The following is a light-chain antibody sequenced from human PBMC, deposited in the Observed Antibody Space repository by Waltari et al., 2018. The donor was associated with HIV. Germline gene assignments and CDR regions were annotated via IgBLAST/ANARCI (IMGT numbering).Light chain of an antibody. J-gene: IGLJ3*02. CDR2: GKN. CDR3: NSRDSSGNHAEV. V-gene: IGLV3-19*01. Sequence: SSELTQDPAVSVALGQTVRITCQGDSLRSYYASWYQQKPGQAPGLVIYGKNNRPSGIPDRFSGSSSGNTASLTITGAQAEDEADYYCNSRDSSGNHAEVFGGGTKLTVL. CDR1: SLRSYY.